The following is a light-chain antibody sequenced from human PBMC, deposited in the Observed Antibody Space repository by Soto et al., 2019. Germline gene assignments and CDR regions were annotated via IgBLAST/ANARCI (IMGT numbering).Light chain of an antibody. V-gene: IGKV1D-12*01. CDR1: QGIRNW. CDR3: QQTDSFPLS. Sequence: DIQMTQSPSSVPASVGDRVTITCRASQGIRNWLAWYQKTPGKAPELLIFAAFSMQSGVPSRFSGRGSGTEFTLTIDSLQPEDFATYYCQQTDSFPLSFGGGTKVEFK. CDR2: AAF. J-gene: IGKJ4*01.